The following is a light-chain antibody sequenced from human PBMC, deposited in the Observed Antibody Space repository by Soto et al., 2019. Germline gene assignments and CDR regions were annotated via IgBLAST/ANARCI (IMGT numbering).Light chain of an antibody. CDR3: QQSYSTLALT. J-gene: IGKJ4*01. CDR1: QSISSY. Sequence: DIQMTQSPSSLSASVGDRVTITCRASQSISSYLNWYQQKPGKAPKLLMKAASSLKSGVPSRLSGSGSGTDFTLTISSLQPEDFATYYCQQSYSTLALTFGGGTKVEIK. CDR2: AAS. V-gene: IGKV1-39*01.